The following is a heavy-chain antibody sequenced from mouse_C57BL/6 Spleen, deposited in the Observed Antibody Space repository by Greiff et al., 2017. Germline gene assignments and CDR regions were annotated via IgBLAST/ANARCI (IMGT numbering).Heavy chain of an antibody. CDR2: IDPEDGET. Sequence: VQLQQSGAELVKPGASVKLSCTASGFNIKDYYMHWVKQRTEQGLEWIGRIDPEDGETKYAPTFQGKATITADTSSNTAYLQLSSLTSEDTAVYYCARSITTPAFAYWGQGTLVTVSA. D-gene: IGHD1-1*01. CDR3: ARSITTPAFAY. CDR1: GFNIKDYY. V-gene: IGHV14-2*01. J-gene: IGHJ3*01.